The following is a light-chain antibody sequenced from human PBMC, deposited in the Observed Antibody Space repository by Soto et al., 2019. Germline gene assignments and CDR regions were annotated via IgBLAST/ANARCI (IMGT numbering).Light chain of an antibody. V-gene: IGKV3-20*01. J-gene: IGKJ1*01. CDR2: GAS. CDR3: LQHNSYPRT. CDR1: QSVSNNY. Sequence: EIVLTQSPGTLSLSPGERATLSCRASQSVSNNYLAWYQQKPGQAPRLLIYGASSRATGLPDRFSGSGSGTEFTLTISNLQPEDFATYYCLQHNSYPRTFGQGTKVDIK.